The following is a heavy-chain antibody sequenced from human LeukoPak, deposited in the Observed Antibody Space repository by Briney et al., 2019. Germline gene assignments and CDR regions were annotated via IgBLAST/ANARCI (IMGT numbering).Heavy chain of an antibody. D-gene: IGHD6-19*01. CDR1: GFTFSDHY. CDR2: SRSKTNRYTT. Sequence: PGGSLRLSCVASGFTFSDHYLDWVRQAPGKGLEWVGRSRSKTNRYTTQYAASVKGRFTISRDDSKNTLYLQMNSLKTEDTGVYYCTTDPFDARIAVGGGQGTLVTVSS. CDR3: TTDPFDARIAVG. J-gene: IGHJ4*02. V-gene: IGHV3-72*01.